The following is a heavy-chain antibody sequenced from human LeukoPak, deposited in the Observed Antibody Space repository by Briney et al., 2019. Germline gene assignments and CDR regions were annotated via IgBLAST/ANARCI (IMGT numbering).Heavy chain of an antibody. CDR3: AKGGPQFFDY. CDR1: GFTFSDSA. CDR2: ISGSGGST. J-gene: IGHJ4*02. V-gene: IGHV3-23*01. D-gene: IGHD5-24*01. Sequence: GGSLRLSCAVSGFTFSDSAMSWVRQAPGRGLEWVSTISGSGGSTSSADSVKGRFTISRDNSRTTLYLQMNTLRAEDTAIYYCAKGGPQFFDYWGQGTLVTVSS.